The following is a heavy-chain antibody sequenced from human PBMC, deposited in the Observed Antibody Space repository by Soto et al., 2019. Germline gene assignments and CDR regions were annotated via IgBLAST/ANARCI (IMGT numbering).Heavy chain of an antibody. J-gene: IGHJ4*02. V-gene: IGHV3-23*01. CDR2: ISGSGGST. CDR3: AKDWVVGACSSTSCYPGIDY. Sequence: TGGSLRLSCAASGFTFSSYAMSWVRQAPGKGLEWVSAISGSGGSTYYADSVKGRFTISRDNSKNTLYLQMNSLRAEDTAVYYCAKDWVVGACSSTSCYPGIDYWGQGTLVTVSS. CDR1: GFTFSSYA. D-gene: IGHD2-2*01.